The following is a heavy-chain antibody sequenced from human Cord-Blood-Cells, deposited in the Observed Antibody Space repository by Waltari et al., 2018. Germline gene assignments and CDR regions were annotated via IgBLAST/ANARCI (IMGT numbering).Heavy chain of an antibody. J-gene: IGHJ4*02. CDR3: ARVKVAAAGPNPFDY. D-gene: IGHD6-13*01. CDR2: SNPSGST. CDR1: GWSFGGSY. Sequence: QVQLQQWGAGLVKPSETLSLTCAVDGWSFGGSYWSWIRQPPGKGLEWIGESNPSGSTNYNPSLKSRVTISVDTSKNQFSLKRSSVTAADTAVYYCARVKVAAAGPNPFDYCGQGTLVTVPS. V-gene: IGHV4-34*01.